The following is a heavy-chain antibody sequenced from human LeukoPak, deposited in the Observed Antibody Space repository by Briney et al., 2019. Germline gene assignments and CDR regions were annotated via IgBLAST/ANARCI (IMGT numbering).Heavy chain of an antibody. Sequence: SETLSLTCTVSGGSISNYYWSWIRQPPGKGLEWIGYIHYSGSTNYNPSLKSRVTISVDTSKNQISLKLRSVTAADTAVYYCARGPPSYYNHWGQGTLVTVSS. CDR1: GGSISNYY. CDR3: ARGPPSYYNH. CDR2: IHYSGST. J-gene: IGHJ5*02. V-gene: IGHV4-59*01. D-gene: IGHD3-22*01.